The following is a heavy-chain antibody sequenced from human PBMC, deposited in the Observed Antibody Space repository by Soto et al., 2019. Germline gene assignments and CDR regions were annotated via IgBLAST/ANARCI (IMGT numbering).Heavy chain of an antibody. V-gene: IGHV3-23*01. CDR2: ISGSGGST. Sequence: EVQLLESGGGLVQPGGSLRLSCAASGFTFSSYAMSWVRQAPGKGLEWGSAISGSGGSTYYADSVKGRFTISRDNSKDTLYLQMNSLRAEDTAVYYCAKGGSGWYGGLSAEYFQHWGQGTLVTVSS. J-gene: IGHJ1*01. CDR1: GFTFSSYA. D-gene: IGHD6-19*01. CDR3: AKGGSGWYGGLSAEYFQH.